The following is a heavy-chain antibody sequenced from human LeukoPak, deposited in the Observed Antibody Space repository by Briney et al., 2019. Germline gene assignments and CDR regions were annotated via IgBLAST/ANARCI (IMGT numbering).Heavy chain of an antibody. Sequence: GGSLRHSCAASGFTFSSYGMHWVRQAPGKGLEWVAVIWHDGSNKYYAASVKGRFTISRDNSKNTLYLQMNSLRAEDTAVYYCARERVTGTSYYYYYGMDVWGQGTTVTVSS. CDR3: ARERVTGTSYYYYYGMDV. CDR1: GFTFSSYG. V-gene: IGHV3-33*01. D-gene: IGHD6-19*01. CDR2: IWHDGSNK. J-gene: IGHJ6*02.